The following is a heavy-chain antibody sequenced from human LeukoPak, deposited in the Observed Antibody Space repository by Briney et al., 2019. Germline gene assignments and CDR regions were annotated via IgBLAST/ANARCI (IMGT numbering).Heavy chain of an antibody. J-gene: IGHJ3*02. CDR2: ISSSTSYI. CDR1: GFTFINYA. V-gene: IGHV3-21*01. Sequence: GRSLRLSCAASGFTFINYALHWVRQAPGKGLEWVSSISSSTSYIYYADSVKGRFTISRDNSKNTLYLQMNSVRAEDTAVYYCAKESEAFDIWGQGTMVTVSS. CDR3: AKESEAFDI.